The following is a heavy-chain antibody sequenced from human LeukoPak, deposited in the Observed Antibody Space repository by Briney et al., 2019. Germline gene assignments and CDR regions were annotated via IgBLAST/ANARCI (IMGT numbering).Heavy chain of an antibody. J-gene: IGHJ6*02. D-gene: IGHD3-10*01. CDR2: ISGSGGST. CDR1: GFTFSSYA. CDR3: AKNPTYYYGSGSYPSYGMDV. V-gene: IGHV3-23*01. Sequence: GGSLRLSCAASGFTFSSYAMSWVRQAPGKGLEWVSAISGSGGSTYYADSVKGRFTISRDNSKNTLYLQMNSLRAEDTAVYYCAKNPTYYYGSGSYPSYGMDVWGQGTTVTVSS.